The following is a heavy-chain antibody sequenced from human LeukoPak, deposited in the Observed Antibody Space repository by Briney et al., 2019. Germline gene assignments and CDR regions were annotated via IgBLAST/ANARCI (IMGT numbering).Heavy chain of an antibody. D-gene: IGHD3-22*01. CDR1: GGSISSSPYY. V-gene: IGHV4-61*05. CDR2: VFHNGST. Sequence: SETLSLTCTVSGGSISSSPYYWGWIRQPPGKGLEWIGYVFHNGSTNYNPSLKSRVTISVDTSKNQFSLKLTSVTAADTAVYYCARDSSGYYRIDYWGQGTLVTVSS. CDR3: ARDSSGYYRIDY. J-gene: IGHJ4*02.